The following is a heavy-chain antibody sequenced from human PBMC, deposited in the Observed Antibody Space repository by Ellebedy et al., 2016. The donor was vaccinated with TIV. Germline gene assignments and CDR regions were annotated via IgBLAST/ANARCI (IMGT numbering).Heavy chain of an antibody. CDR2: IYYSGST. Sequence: MPSETLSLTCTVSGGSISSYYWSWIRQPPGKGLEWIGFIYYSGSTNYNPSLKSRVTISMNPSKNQFSLKLSSVTAADTAVYYCARHRRNNYGYFAAPREYYFESWGQGTLVTVSS. CDR3: ARHRRNNYGYFAAPREYYFES. D-gene: IGHD5-18*01. J-gene: IGHJ4*02. CDR1: GGSISSYY. V-gene: IGHV4-59*08.